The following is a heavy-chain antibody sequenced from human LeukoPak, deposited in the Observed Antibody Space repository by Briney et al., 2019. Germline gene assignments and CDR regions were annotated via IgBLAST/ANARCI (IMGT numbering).Heavy chain of an antibody. V-gene: IGHV4-34*01. D-gene: IGHD2-2*02. CDR1: GGSFSGYY. CDR3: ARGPRRYCTSTSCYTRDY. CDR2: INHSGST. Sequence: SETLSLSCAVYGGSFSGYYWSWIRQPPGKGLEWIGEINHSGSTNYNPSLKSRVTISVDTSKNQFSLKLSSVTAADTAVYYCARGPRRYCTSTSCYTRDYWGQGTLVTVSS. J-gene: IGHJ4*02.